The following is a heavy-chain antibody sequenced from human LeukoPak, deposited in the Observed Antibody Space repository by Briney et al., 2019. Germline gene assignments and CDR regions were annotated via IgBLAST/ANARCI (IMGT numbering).Heavy chain of an antibody. CDR1: GGTFSSYA. V-gene: IGHV1-69*13. CDR3: ARDLVAGRGPAMWAFDI. CDR2: IIPIFGTA. J-gene: IGHJ3*02. Sequence: ASVKVSCKACGGTFSSYAISWVGQAPGQGLEWMGGIIPIFGTANYAQKFQGRVTITADESTSTAYMELSSLRSEDTAVYYCARDLVAGRGPAMWAFDIWGQGTMVTVSS. D-gene: IGHD6-19*01.